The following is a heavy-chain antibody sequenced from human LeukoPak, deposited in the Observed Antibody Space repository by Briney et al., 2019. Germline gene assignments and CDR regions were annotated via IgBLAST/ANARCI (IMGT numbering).Heavy chain of an antibody. J-gene: IGHJ6*02. CDR3: ASSEGPNHYYYYYGMDV. D-gene: IGHD3-10*01. CDR1: GFTVSSNY. CDR2: IYSSGST. Sequence: GGSLRLSCAASGFTVSSNYMSWVRQAPGKGLEWVSVIYSSGSTYYADSVKGRFTISRDNSKNTLYLQMNSLRAEDTAVYYCASSEGPNHYYYYYGMDVWGQGTTVTVSS. V-gene: IGHV3-53*01.